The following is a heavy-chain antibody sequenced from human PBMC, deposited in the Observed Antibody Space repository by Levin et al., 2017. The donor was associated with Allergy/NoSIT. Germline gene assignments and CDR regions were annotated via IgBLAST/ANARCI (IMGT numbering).Heavy chain of an antibody. CDR1: GGSISSSNW. J-gene: IGHJ6*02. CDR2: IYHSGST. V-gene: IGHV4-4*02. D-gene: IGHD6-13*01. CDR3: ASIAAAGEDYGMDV. Sequence: SCAVSGGSISSSNWWSWVRQPPGKGLEWIGEIYHSGSTNYNPSLKSRVTISVDKSKNQFSLKLSSVTAADTAVYYCASIAAAGEDYGMDVWGQGTTVTVSS.